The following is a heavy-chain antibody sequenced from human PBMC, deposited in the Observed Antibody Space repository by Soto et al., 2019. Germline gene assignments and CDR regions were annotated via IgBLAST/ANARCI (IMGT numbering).Heavy chain of an antibody. CDR3: TRDATRDSSARGWFDP. Sequence: LRLSCAASGFAFRSFTMNWVRQAPVKGLEWVSTISSNSAYIYYTDALRGRFTISRDNAKNSLHLQMNSLRAEDTAVYYCTRDATRDSSARGWFDPWGPGTLVTVSS. V-gene: IGHV3-21*01. CDR2: ISSNSAYI. J-gene: IGHJ5*02. CDR1: GFAFRSFT. D-gene: IGHD6-13*01.